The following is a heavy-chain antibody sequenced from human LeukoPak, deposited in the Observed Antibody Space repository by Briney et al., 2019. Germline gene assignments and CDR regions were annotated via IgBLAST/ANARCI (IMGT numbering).Heavy chain of an antibody. V-gene: IGHV3-33*01. D-gene: IGHD2-2*01. Sequence: GRSLRLSCAASGFTFSSYGMHWVRQAPGKGLEWVAVIWYDGSNKYYADSVKGRFTISRDNSKNTLYLQMNSLRAEDTAVYYCARGGGVVVPAAPLDYWGQGTLVTVSS. CDR2: IWYDGSNK. J-gene: IGHJ4*02. CDR1: GFTFSSYG. CDR3: ARGGGVVVPAAPLDY.